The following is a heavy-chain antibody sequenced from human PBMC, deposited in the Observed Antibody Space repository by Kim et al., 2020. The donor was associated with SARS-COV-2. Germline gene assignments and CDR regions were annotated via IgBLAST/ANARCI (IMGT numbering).Heavy chain of an antibody. Sequence: VKGRFTISRDNAKNSLYLQMNSLRAEDTAVYYCATKFYNWNVVGSNWFDPWGQGTLVTVSS. CDR3: ATKFYNWNVVGSNWFDP. V-gene: IGHV3-11*06. D-gene: IGHD1-1*01. J-gene: IGHJ5*02.